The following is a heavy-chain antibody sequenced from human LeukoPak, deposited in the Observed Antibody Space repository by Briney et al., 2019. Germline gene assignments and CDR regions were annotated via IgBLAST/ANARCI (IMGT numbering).Heavy chain of an antibody. CDR3: ASVAVDLDCSGDTCSSVFKSFDA. D-gene: IGHD2-15*01. J-gene: IGHJ5*02. Sequence: ASVKVSCKASGYMFTSYAISGVRRAPGQGLEWMGWIRAYNGNTKYAQKFQARVTMTTDTSTSTAYMELRTLRSDDTAVYYCASVAVDLDCSGDTCSSVFKSFDAWGQGTLVTVSS. CDR2: IRAYNGNT. CDR1: GYMFTSYA. V-gene: IGHV1-18*01.